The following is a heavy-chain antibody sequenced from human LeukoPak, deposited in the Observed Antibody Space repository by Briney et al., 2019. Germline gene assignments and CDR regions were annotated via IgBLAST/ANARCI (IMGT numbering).Heavy chain of an antibody. D-gene: IGHD1-14*01. CDR2: IYSGGST. CDR1: GFTVSSDS. Sequence: GGSLRLSCTVSGFTVSSDSMSWVRQAPGKGLEWVSFIYSGGSTHYSDSVKGRFTISRDNAKNSLYLQMNSLRAEDTAVYYCARDGPVPARRCYFDYWGQGTLVTVSS. V-gene: IGHV3-53*01. J-gene: IGHJ4*02. CDR3: ARDGPVPARRCYFDY.